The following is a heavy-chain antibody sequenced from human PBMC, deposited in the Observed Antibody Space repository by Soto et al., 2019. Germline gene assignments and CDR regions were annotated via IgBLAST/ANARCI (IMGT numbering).Heavy chain of an antibody. CDR1: GGSISSSSYY. D-gene: IGHD6-19*01. Sequence: QLQLQESGPGLVKPSETLSLTCTVSGGSISSSSYYWGWIRQPPGKGLEWIGSIYYSGSTYYNPSLKSRVTISVDTSKNQFSLTLSSVTAADTAVYYCARPHRAVAGVEGMDVWGQGTTVTVSS. V-gene: IGHV4-39*01. CDR3: ARPHRAVAGVEGMDV. CDR2: IYYSGST. J-gene: IGHJ6*02.